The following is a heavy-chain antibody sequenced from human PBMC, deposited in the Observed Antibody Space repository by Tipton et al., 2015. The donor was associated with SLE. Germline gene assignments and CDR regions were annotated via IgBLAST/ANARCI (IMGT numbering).Heavy chain of an antibody. CDR3: ARGGGTMATSY. CDR2: IYTSGST. V-gene: IGHV4-61*09. CDR1: GGSISSGSYY. Sequence: TLSLTCTVSGGSISSGSYYWSWIRQPAGKGLEWIGYIYTSGSTYYNPSLKSRVTISVDTSKNQFSLKLSSVTAADTAVYYCARGGGTMATSYWGQGTLVTVSS. J-gene: IGHJ4*02. D-gene: IGHD5-24*01.